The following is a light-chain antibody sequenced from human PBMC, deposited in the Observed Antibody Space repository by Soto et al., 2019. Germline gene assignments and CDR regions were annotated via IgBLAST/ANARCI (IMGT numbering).Light chain of an antibody. V-gene: IGKV3-20*01. J-gene: IGKJ1*01. CDR2: DAS. CDR1: QSVSSY. CDR3: QQYGSSFWT. Sequence: EIVLTQSPATLSVSPGERATLSCRASQSVSSYLAWYQQKPGQAPRLLIYDASNRATGIPDRFSGSGSGTDFTLTISRLEPEDFAVYYCQQYGSSFWTFGQGTKVDIK.